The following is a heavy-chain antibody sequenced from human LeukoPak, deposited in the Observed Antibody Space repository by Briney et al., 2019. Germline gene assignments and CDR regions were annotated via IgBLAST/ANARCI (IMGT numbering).Heavy chain of an antibody. CDR3: AREEQLVYYGMDV. J-gene: IGHJ6*02. CDR1: GFTLSTYW. Sequence: GGSLRLSCVASGFTLSTYWMHWVRQAPGKGLVWVSRINTDGSTTTYADSAKGRFTISRDNAKNTLYLQMNSLRAEDTAVYYCAREEQLVYYGMDVWGQGTTVTVSS. D-gene: IGHD6-13*01. CDR2: INTDGSTT. V-gene: IGHV3-74*01.